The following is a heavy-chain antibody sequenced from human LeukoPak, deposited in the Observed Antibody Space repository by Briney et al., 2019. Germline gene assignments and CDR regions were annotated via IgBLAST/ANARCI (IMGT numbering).Heavy chain of an antibody. CDR1: GFTFSSYA. D-gene: IGHD6-19*01. Sequence: GRSLRLSCAASGFTFSSYAISWVRQAPGQGLEWMGGIIPIFGTANYAQKFQGRVTITADESTSTAYMELSSLRSEDTAVYYCARDYLKPGIAVAGRYFDYWGQGTLVTVSS. CDR2: IIPIFGTA. CDR3: ARDYLKPGIAVAGRYFDY. J-gene: IGHJ4*02. V-gene: IGHV1-69*01.